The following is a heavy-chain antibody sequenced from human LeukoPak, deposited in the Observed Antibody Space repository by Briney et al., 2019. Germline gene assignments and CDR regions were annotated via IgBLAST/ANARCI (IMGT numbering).Heavy chain of an antibody. V-gene: IGHV1-2*06. Sequence: ASVKVSCKASGYAFTGYYMHWVRRAPGQGLEWMGRINPNSGGTNYAQKFQGRVTMTRDTSISTAYMELSRLRSDDTAVYYCAREGLSPYGMDVWGQGTTVTVSS. CDR3: AREGLSPYGMDV. CDR2: INPNSGGT. J-gene: IGHJ6*02. CDR1: GYAFTGYY.